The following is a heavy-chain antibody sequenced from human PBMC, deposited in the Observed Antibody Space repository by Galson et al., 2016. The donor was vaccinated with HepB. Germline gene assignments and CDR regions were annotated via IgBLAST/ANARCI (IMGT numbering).Heavy chain of an antibody. D-gene: IGHD5/OR15-5a*01. Sequence: SLRLSCAASGFTFSSYWMHWVRQTPGKGLVWVSRINRDGSSTSYADSVKGRFTISRDNAKNTLYLQMNSLRAEDTAVYYCARGLAGQDDYWGHGTLVTVSS. CDR3: ARGLAGQDDY. J-gene: IGHJ4*01. CDR1: GFTFSSYW. V-gene: IGHV3-74*01. CDR2: INRDGSST.